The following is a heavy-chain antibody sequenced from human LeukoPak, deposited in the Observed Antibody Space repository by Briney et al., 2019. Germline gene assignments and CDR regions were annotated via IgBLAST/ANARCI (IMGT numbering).Heavy chain of an antibody. D-gene: IGHD3-10*01. CDR2: ISGSGGST. CDR1: GFTFSTYA. V-gene: IGHV3-23*01. J-gene: IGHJ3*02. CDR3: AKHEGFYGSGDDAFDI. Sequence: PGGSLRLSCEAPGFTFSTYAITWFGRAPGKGREWFSAISGSGGSTYYADSVKGRFTISRDNSKNTLYLQMNSLRAEDTAVYYCAKHEGFYGSGDDAFDIWGQGTMVTVSS.